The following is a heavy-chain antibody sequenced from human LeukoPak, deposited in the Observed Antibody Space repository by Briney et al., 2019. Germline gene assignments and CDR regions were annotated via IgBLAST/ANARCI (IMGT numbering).Heavy chain of an antibody. J-gene: IGHJ3*02. CDR3: ARTRYPNTFDI. CDR1: GFTYSDYY. Sequence: GGSLRLSCAASGFTYSDYYMTWIRQAPGKGLEWVSYISSSGSTISYADSVKGRFTISRDNAENSLYLQMNSLRAEDTAVYYCARTRYPNTFDIWGQGTMVTVSS. V-gene: IGHV3-11*01. CDR2: ISSSGSTI. D-gene: IGHD1-1*01.